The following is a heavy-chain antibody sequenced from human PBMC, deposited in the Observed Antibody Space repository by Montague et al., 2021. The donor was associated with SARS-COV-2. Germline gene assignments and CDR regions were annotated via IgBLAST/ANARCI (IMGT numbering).Heavy chain of an antibody. D-gene: IGHD3-3*01. Sequence: SETLSLTCTVSGVSISGYTYFWGWIRQPPGKGLEWIGSIYYSGSTYYNPSLKSRVTISVDTSKNQFSLKLSSVTAADTAVYYCARKASRSITIFGVVTASYYFDYWGQGTLVTVSS. CDR1: GVSISGYTYF. CDR2: IYYSGST. J-gene: IGHJ4*02. CDR3: ARKASRSITIFGVVTASYYFDY. V-gene: IGHV4-39*01.